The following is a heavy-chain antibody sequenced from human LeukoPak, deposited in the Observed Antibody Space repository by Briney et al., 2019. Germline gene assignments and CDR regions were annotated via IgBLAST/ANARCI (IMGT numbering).Heavy chain of an antibody. D-gene: IGHD3-16*02. V-gene: IGHV3-30*18. J-gene: IGHJ4*02. CDR2: ISYDGSNP. Sequence: GGSLRLSCAASGFDFSSFGMHWVRQAPGKGLEWVAVISYDGSNPYYADSVKGRFTISRDNSKDTLYLQMNSLRAEDTAVYYCAKDHYDYIGGTYRDFDYWGQGTLVTVSS. CDR1: GFDFSSFG. CDR3: AKDHYDYIGGTYRDFDY.